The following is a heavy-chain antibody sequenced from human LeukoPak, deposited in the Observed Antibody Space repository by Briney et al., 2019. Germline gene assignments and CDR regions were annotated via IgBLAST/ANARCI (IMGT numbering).Heavy chain of an antibody. CDR3: AREKSYGFSKHYYFDY. CDR1: GYTFTSYT. V-gene: IGHV7-4-1*02. CDR2: INTNTGNP. J-gene: IGHJ4*02. Sequence: GASVKVSCKASGYTFTSYTISWVRQAPGQGLEWMGWINTNTGNPTYAQGFTGRFVFSLDTSVSTAYLQISSLKAEDTAVYYCAREKSYGFSKHYYFDYWGQGTLVTVSS. D-gene: IGHD3-10*01.